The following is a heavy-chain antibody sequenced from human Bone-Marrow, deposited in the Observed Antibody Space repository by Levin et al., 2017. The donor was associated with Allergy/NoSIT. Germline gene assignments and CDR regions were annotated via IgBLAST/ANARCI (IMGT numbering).Heavy chain of an antibody. D-gene: IGHD1-26*01. CDR1: GFKFADHA. Sequence: GGSLRLSCVASGFKFADHAMSWVRQTPGKGLEWLGFITRKALNETTEYAMSVRGRFTISRDDSKSMVFLHMNNLKNEDTAVYYCVREASDSATDEGYYRYYGMDVWGQGTTVTVSS. V-gene: IGHV3-49*04. J-gene: IGHJ6*02. CDR2: ITRKALNETT. CDR3: VREASDSATDEGYYRYYGMDV.